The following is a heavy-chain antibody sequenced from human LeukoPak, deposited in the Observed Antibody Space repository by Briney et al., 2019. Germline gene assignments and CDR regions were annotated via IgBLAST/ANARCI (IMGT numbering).Heavy chain of an antibody. D-gene: IGHD5-18*01. J-gene: IGHJ4*02. CDR3: ARGADSYGLSYFDY. CDR1: GFTFSSYE. Sequence: GGSLRLSCVASGFTFSSYEMNWVRQAPGKGLEWVSYISSGGGTKYYADSVKGRFTISRDNARNSLYLQMNNLRAEDTAVYYCARGADSYGLSYFDYWGQGTLVTVSS. V-gene: IGHV3-48*03. CDR2: ISSGGGTK.